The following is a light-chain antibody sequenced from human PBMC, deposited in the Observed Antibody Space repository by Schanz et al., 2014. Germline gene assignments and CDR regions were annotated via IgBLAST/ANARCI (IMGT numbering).Light chain of an antibody. Sequence: QSALTQPPSASGSPGQSVTISCTGTSSDVGGYNYVSWYQQHPGKAPKLMINEVNKRPSGVPDRFSGSKSGNTASLTVSGLQSEDEADYYCTSFTTTSTHVFGGGTKLTVL. V-gene: IGLV2-8*01. CDR2: EVN. J-gene: IGLJ3*02. CDR3: TSFTTTSTHV. CDR1: SSDVGGYNY.